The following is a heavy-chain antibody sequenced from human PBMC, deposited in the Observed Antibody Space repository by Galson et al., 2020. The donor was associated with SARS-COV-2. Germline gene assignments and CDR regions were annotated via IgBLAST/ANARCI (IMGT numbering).Heavy chain of an antibody. CDR1: GFNFDDYA. CDR3: VRDQRSAAYDI. Sequence: GESLKISCAASGFNFDDYAFSWVRQAPGKGLEWVAGIPSWNGGSPGYAESVKGRFTIARDNAKKSLYLQMNSLGAEDTAFYYCVRDQRSAAYDIWGQGTMVIVSS. V-gene: IGHV3-20*04. J-gene: IGHJ3*02. CDR2: IPSWNGGSP.